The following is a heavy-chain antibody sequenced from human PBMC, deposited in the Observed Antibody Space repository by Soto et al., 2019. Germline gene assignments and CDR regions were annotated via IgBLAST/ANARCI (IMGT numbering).Heavy chain of an antibody. Sequence: VRLQESGPGLVKPSQTLSLTCTVSGGSISSGGYYWSWIRQHPGKGLEWIGFIYYSGSTYYNPSLKSQVTVSVDPSKNQVSLTLTSVTAADTAVYYCARASYNDYGDRKPGDYGMDVWGQGTTVTVSS. J-gene: IGHJ6*02. V-gene: IGHV4-31*01. CDR3: ARASYNDYGDRKPGDYGMDV. D-gene: IGHD4-17*01. CDR1: GGSISSGGYY. CDR2: IYYSGST.